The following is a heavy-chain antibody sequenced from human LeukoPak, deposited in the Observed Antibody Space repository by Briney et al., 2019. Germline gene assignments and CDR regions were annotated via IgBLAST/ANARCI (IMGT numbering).Heavy chain of an antibody. CDR3: ARVIHLGGYSYGRTYDSSGYYGY. CDR1: GGTFSSYA. V-gene: IGHV1-69*13. Sequence: SVKVSCTASGGTFSSYAISWVRQAPGQGLEWMGGIIPIFGTANYAQKFQGRVTITADESTSTAYMELSSLRSEDTAVYYCARVIHLGGYSYGRTYDSSGYYGYWGQGTLVTVSS. D-gene: IGHD3-22*01. CDR2: IIPIFGTA. J-gene: IGHJ4*02.